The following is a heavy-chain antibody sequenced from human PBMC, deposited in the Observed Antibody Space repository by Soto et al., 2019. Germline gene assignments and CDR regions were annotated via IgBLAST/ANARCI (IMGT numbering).Heavy chain of an antibody. Sequence: VGSLRLSCAASGFTFSSYGMHWVRQAPGKGLEWVAVIWYDGSNKYYADSVKGRFTISRDNSKNTLYLQMNSLRAEDTAVYYCARNNYDFWSGYPSAFYYYYGMDVWGQGTTVTVSS. CDR1: GFTFSSYG. D-gene: IGHD3-3*01. CDR3: ARNNYDFWSGYPSAFYYYYGMDV. V-gene: IGHV3-33*01. J-gene: IGHJ6*02. CDR2: IWYDGSNK.